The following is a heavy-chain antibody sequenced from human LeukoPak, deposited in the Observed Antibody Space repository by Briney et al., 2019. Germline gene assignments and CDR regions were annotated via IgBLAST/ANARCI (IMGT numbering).Heavy chain of an antibody. Sequence: SVKVSCKASGGTSNNHAISWVRQAPGQGLEWMGRVIPNLGTTNRAQNFQDRVTLTADKSTNTAYMELTSLTSDDTAVYYCATTNDGGGYQWGDFFDFWGQGTLVTVSS. J-gene: IGHJ4*02. CDR1: GGTSNNHA. CDR3: ATTNDGGGYQWGDFFDF. CDR2: VIPNLGTT. D-gene: IGHD3-22*01. V-gene: IGHV1-69*04.